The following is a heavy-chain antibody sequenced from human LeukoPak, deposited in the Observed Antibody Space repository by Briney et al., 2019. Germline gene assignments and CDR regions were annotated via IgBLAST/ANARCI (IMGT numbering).Heavy chain of an antibody. Sequence: SVKVSCXASGGTFSSYTISWVRQAPGQGLEWMGRIIPILGIANYAQKFQGRVTITADKSTSTAYMELSSLRSEDTVVYYCARANGGRDAFDIWGQGTMVTVSS. CDR1: GGTFSSYT. J-gene: IGHJ3*02. CDR2: IIPILGIA. D-gene: IGHD2-15*01. V-gene: IGHV1-69*02. CDR3: ARANGGRDAFDI.